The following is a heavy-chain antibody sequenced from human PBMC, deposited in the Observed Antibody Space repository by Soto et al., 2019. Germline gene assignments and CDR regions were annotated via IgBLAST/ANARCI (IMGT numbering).Heavy chain of an antibody. J-gene: IGHJ5*02. CDR2: SYHSGST. D-gene: IGHD6-19*01. CDR1: GGSVSSGSYY. Sequence: QVQLQESGPGLVKPSETLSLTCTVSGGSVSSGSYYWGWIRQPPGKGLEWIGYSYHSGSTNYNPSLKSRVTISVDTSKNQFSLSLTSVTAADTAVYYCARLSAAWFDPWGQGTLVTVAS. V-gene: IGHV4-61*01. CDR3: ARLSAAWFDP.